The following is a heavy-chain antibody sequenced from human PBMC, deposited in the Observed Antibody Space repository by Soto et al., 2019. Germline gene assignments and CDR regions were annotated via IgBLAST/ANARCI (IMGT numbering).Heavy chain of an antibody. V-gene: IGHV3-23*01. CDR1: GFAVSSYA. Sequence: GGSLRLSCAASGFAVSSYALNWVRQAPGKGLEWVSGISASTYYADSVKGRFTISRDTSKNTLYLQMNSLRAEYTAIYFCAIRMYSTRWYYLDYWGQGTLVTVSS. D-gene: IGHD6-13*01. CDR3: AIRMYSTRWYYLDY. J-gene: IGHJ4*02. CDR2: ISAST.